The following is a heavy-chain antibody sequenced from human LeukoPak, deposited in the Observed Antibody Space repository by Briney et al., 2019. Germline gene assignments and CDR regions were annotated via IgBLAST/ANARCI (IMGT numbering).Heavy chain of an antibody. D-gene: IGHD3-22*01. CDR3: ARDQNYYDSSGYYGIDC. CDR1: GYTFTGYY. V-gene: IGHV1-2*02. Sequence: GASVKVSCKASGYTFTGYYMHWVRQAPGQGLEWMGWINPNSGGTNYAQKFQDRATMTRDTSISTAYMELSRLRSDDTAVYYCARDQNYYDSSGYYGIDCWGQGTLVTVSS. J-gene: IGHJ4*02. CDR2: INPNSGGT.